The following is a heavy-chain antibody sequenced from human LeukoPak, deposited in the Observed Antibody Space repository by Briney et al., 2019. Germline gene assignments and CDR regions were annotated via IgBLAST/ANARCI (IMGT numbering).Heavy chain of an antibody. J-gene: IGHJ4*02. CDR2: IYSGGST. CDR1: GFTVSSNY. Sequence: GGSLRLSCAASGFTVSSNYMSWVRQAPGKGLEWVSVIYSGGSTYYADSVKGRFTISRDNSKNTLYLQMNSLRAEDTVVYYCARELGYCSGGSCYGDYWGQGTLVTVSS. D-gene: IGHD2-15*01. V-gene: IGHV3-66*01. CDR3: ARELGYCSGGSCYGDY.